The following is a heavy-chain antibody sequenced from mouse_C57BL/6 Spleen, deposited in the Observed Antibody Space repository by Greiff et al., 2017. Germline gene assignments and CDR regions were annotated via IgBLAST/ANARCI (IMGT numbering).Heavy chain of an antibody. V-gene: IGHV5-4*01. CDR3: ARDYGSQAWFAY. J-gene: IGHJ3*01. D-gene: IGHD1-1*01. CDR2: ISDGGSYT. CDR1: GFTFSSYA. Sequence: EVQGVESGGGLVKPGGSLKLSCAASGFTFSSYAMSWVRQTPEKRLEWVATISDGGSYTYYPDNVKGRFTISRDNAKNNLYLQMSHLKSEDTAMYYCARDYGSQAWFAYWGQGTLVTVSA.